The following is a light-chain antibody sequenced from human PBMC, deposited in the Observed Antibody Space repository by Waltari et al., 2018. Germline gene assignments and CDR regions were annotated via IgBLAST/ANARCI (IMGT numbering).Light chain of an antibody. J-gene: IGLJ2*01. CDR2: EVS. CDR3: SSYAGSSKGV. V-gene: IGLV2-23*02. CDR1: SSDVGNYKR. Sequence: QSALTQPASVSGSPGQSITISCTGTSSDVGNYKRVSWYQQHPGKAPKLMIYEVSKRPSGVSVRFSGSKSGDMASLTISGLQPEDEAEYFCSSYAGSSKGVFGGGTKVTVL.